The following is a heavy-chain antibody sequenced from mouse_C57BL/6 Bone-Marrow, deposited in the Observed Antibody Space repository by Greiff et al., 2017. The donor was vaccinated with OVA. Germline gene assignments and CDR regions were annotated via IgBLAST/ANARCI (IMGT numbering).Heavy chain of an antibody. Sequence: EVQLVESGGGLVQPGGSMKLSCVASGFTFSNYWMNWVRQSPEKGLEWVAQIRLKSDNYATHYAESVKGRFTISRDDSKSSVYLQMNNLRAEDTGIYYCTDDYSSWFAYWGQGTLVTVSA. V-gene: IGHV6-3*01. D-gene: IGHD2-4*01. J-gene: IGHJ3*01. CDR3: TDDYSSWFAY. CDR2: IRLKSDNYAT. CDR1: GFTFSNYW.